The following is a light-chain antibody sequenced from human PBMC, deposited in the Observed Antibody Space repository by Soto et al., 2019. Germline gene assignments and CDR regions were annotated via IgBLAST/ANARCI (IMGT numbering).Light chain of an antibody. CDR2: DVS. CDR1: SSDVGGYNY. J-gene: IGLJ1*01. CDR3: SSYTSSSTLAV. Sequence: QSALTQPASVSGSPGQSITISCTGTSSDVGGYNYVSWYQQHPGKAPKLTIYDVSNRPSGVSNRFSGSKSGNTASLTISGLQAEDEADYYCSSYTSSSTLAVFGTGTKLTVL. V-gene: IGLV2-14*01.